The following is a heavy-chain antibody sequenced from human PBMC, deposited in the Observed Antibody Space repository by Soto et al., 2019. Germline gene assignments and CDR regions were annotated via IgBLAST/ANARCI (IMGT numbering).Heavy chain of an antibody. V-gene: IGHV2-5*02. CDR1: GFSLRISGVG. J-gene: IGHJ3*02. CDR2: IYWDDDK. D-gene: IGHD2-15*01. CDR3: AHSATVSDAFDI. Sequence: QVTLKESGPTLVKPTQTLTLTCTFSGFSLRISGVGVGWIRQPPGKALEWLALIYWDDDKRYSPSLKSRLTITEDTSKNQVVLTITHMDPVDTATYYCAHSATVSDAFDIWGQGTMVTVSS.